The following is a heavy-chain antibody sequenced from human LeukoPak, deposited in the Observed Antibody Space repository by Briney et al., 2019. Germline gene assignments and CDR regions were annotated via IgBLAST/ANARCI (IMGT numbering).Heavy chain of an antibody. Sequence: PSQTLSLTCIVSGGSLSSGNYYWGWIRQRAGKGLEWIGRIYTSGSTNYNPSLKSRLTISLDTSKNQFSLKLSSVTAADTAVYYCAGSMVVTPSMYYFDYWGQGTLVTVSS. J-gene: IGHJ4*02. CDR3: AGSMVVTPSMYYFDY. V-gene: IGHV4-61*02. D-gene: IGHD4-23*01. CDR1: GGSLSSGNYY. CDR2: IYTSGST.